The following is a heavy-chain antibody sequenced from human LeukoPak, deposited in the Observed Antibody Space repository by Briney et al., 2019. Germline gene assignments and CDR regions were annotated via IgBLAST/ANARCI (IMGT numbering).Heavy chain of an antibody. CDR2: INPNSGGT. CDR3: ARDPTSGGYGYVTFDY. V-gene: IGHV1-2*02. J-gene: IGHJ4*02. D-gene: IGHD5-18*01. CDR1: GYTFTGYY. Sequence: GASVKVSCTASGYTFTGYYMHWVRQAPGQGLEWMGWINPNSGGTNYAQKFQGRVTMTRDTSISTAYMELSRLRSDDTAVYYCARDPTSGGYGYVTFDYWGQGTLVTVSS.